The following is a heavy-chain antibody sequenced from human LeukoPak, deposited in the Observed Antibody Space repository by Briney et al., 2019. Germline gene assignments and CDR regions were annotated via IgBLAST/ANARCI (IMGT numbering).Heavy chain of an antibody. CDR3: ARPATKTYYYYGMDV. V-gene: IGHV1-46*01. Sequence: ASVKVSCKASGYTFTSYGISWVRQAPGQGLEWMGIINPSGGSTSYAQKFQGRVTMTRDTSTSTVYMELSSLRSEDTAVYYCARPATKTYYYYGMDVWGQGTTVTVSS. D-gene: IGHD5-12*01. CDR1: GYTFTSYG. CDR2: INPSGGST. J-gene: IGHJ6*02.